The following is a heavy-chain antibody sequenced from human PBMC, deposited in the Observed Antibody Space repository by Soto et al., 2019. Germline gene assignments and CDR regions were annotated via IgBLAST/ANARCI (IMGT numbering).Heavy chain of an antibody. CDR3: ARGKGMEENYYYFGLDI. V-gene: IGHV1-3*01. J-gene: IGHJ6*02. CDR1: RYTFSTYA. D-gene: IGHD1-1*01. Sequence: QVQVVQSGAEVKKPGASVKVSCKASRYTFSTYAMHWVRQAPGQSLEWMGWINGGTGQTRYSQRFQDRVTITRDTAANTAYMELTSLTSDDTAVYYCARGKGMEENYYYFGLDIWGQGTTASVSS. CDR2: INGGTGQT.